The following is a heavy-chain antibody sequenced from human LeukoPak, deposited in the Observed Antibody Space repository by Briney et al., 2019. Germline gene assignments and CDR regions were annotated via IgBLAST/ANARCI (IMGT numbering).Heavy chain of an antibody. CDR2: IYYSGST. J-gene: IGHJ4*02. D-gene: IGHD3-10*01. CDR1: GGSISSSSYY. Sequence: PSETLSLTCTVSGGSISSSSYYWGWIRQPPVKGLEWIGSIYYSGSTYYNPSLKSRVTISVDTSKNQFSLKLSSVTAADTAVYYCARVYGSGSYHHLDYWGQGTLVTVSS. CDR3: ARVYGSGSYHHLDY. V-gene: IGHV4-39*07.